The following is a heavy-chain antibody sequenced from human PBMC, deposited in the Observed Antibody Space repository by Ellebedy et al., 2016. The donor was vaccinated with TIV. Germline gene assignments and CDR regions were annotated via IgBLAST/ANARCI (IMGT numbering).Heavy chain of an antibody. J-gene: IGHJ4*02. CDR2: LNPSTGGT. CDR1: GYTFTTYY. CDR3: ARDSFTGFSSSYSFDF. D-gene: IGHD6-19*01. V-gene: IGHV1-46*01. Sequence: ASVKVSCKASGYTFTTYYIHWVRQAPGQGLEWVGTLNPSTGGTSYAQKFQGRVTLTRDTSTSTAYMELSSLRSDDTAVYYCARDSFTGFSSSYSFDFWGQGTLVTVSS.